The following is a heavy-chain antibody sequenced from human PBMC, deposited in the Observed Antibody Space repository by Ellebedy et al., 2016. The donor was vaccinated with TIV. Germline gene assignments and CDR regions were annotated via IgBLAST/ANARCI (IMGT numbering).Heavy chain of an antibody. Sequence: GGSLRLXCAASGFTVGNNYMSWVRQAPKKGLEWVSVIYSGGNTYYADSVKGRFTISRDNSKNTLYLQMNSLRAEDTAVYYCARDLWFGDPWGRGTLVTVSS. CDR3: ARDLWFGDP. D-gene: IGHD3-10*01. V-gene: IGHV3-66*01. CDR1: GFTVGNNY. CDR2: IYSGGNT. J-gene: IGHJ5*02.